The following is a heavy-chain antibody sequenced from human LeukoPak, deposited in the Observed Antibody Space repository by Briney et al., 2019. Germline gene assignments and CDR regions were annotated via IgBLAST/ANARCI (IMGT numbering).Heavy chain of an antibody. D-gene: IGHD3-22*01. V-gene: IGHV1-2*06. CDR1: GYTFTFYA. CDR2: INPNSGGT. CDR3: ARDRKDYDSSGYYRPIDY. J-gene: IGHJ4*02. Sequence: ASVKVSCKASGYTFTFYAMNWVRQAPGQGLEWMGRINPNSGGTNYAQKFQGRVTMTRDTSISTAYMELSRLRSDDTAVYYCARDRKDYDSSGYYRPIDYWGQGTLVTVSS.